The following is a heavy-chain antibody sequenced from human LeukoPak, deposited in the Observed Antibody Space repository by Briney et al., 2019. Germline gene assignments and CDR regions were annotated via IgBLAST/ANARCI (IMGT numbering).Heavy chain of an antibody. CDR2: IWYDGSNK. CDR3: AREYSSGCFDY. CDR1: GFTFSSCG. D-gene: IGHD6-19*01. Sequence: PGGSLRLSCAASGFTFSSCGMHWVRQAPGKGLEWVAVIWYDGSNKYYADSVKGRFTISRDNSKNTLYLQMNSLRAEDTAVYYCAREYSSGCFDYWGQGTLVTVSS. V-gene: IGHV3-33*01. J-gene: IGHJ4*02.